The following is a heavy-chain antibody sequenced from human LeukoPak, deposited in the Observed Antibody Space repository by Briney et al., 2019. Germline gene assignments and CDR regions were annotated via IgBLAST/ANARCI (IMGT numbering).Heavy chain of an antibody. Sequence: GGSLRLSFAASGFTFSSYAMSWVRQAPGKGLEWVSAISGSGGSTYYADSVKGRFTISRDNSKNTLYLQMNSLRAEDTAVYYCAKGLHSSGWYPYFDYWGQGTLVTVSS. V-gene: IGHV3-23*01. CDR1: GFTFSSYA. CDR2: ISGSGGST. D-gene: IGHD6-19*01. CDR3: AKGLHSSGWYPYFDY. J-gene: IGHJ4*02.